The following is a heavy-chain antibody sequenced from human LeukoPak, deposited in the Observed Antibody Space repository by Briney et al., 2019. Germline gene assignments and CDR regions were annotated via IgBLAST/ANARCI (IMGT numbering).Heavy chain of an antibody. D-gene: IGHD6-6*01. Sequence: SGGSLRLSCAASGFTFSSYAMSWVRQAPGKGLEWVSAISGSGGSTYYADSVKGRFTISRDNSKNTLYLQMNSLRAEDTAVYYCAHLKLVQEDYYYYMDVWGKGTTVTVSS. J-gene: IGHJ6*03. V-gene: IGHV3-23*01. CDR1: GFTFSSYA. CDR2: ISGSGGST. CDR3: AHLKLVQEDYYYYMDV.